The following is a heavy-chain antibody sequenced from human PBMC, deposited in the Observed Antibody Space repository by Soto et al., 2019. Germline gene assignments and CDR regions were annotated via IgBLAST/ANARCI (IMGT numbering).Heavy chain of an antibody. CDR1: GFTFSSYA. J-gene: IGHJ4*02. V-gene: IGHV3-64*04. CDR3: ARDNYYDSSGYYSFDY. D-gene: IGHD3-22*01. CDR2: ISSNGGST. Sequence: GGSLRLSCSASGFTFSSYAMHWFRQAPGKGLEYVSAISSNGGSTYYADSVKGRFTISRDNSKNTLYLQMNSLRAEDTAVYYCARDNYYDSSGYYSFDYWGQGTLVTVST.